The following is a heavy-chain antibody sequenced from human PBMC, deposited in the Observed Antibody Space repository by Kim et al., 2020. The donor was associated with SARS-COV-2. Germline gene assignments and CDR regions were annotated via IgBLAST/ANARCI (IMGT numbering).Heavy chain of an antibody. D-gene: IGHD1-26*01. V-gene: IGHV3-7*01. CDR3: ARDPVSGGFSGMDV. CDR1: GFIFSNYW. CDR2: IKEDGDEQ. J-gene: IGHJ6*02. Sequence: PGGSLRLSCAASGFIFSNYWMTWVRQTPGKGLEWVANIKEDGDEQYYVGSVRGRFTISRDNAENSLYLQMSSLRVEDTAIYYCARDPVSGGFSGMDVWGQGTMVTVSS.